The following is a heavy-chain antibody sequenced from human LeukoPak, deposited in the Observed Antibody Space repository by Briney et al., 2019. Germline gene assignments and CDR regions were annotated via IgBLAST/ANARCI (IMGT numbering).Heavy chain of an antibody. CDR1: GYTFTSYG. V-gene: IGHV1-18*01. CDR3: ARDCDRSGYYCY. Sequence: ASVKVSCKASGYTFTSYGISWVRQAPGQGLEWMGWISGDNGNTNYAQKVQGRVTMTTDTSTSTAYMELRSLRSDDTAVYYCARDCDRSGYYCYWGQGTLATVSS. J-gene: IGHJ4*02. CDR2: ISGDNGNT. D-gene: IGHD3-22*01.